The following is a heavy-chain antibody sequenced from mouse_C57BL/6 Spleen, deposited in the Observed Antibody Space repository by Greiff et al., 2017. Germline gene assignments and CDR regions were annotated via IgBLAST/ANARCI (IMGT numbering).Heavy chain of an antibody. V-gene: IGHV1-78*01. D-gene: IGHD2-3*01. Sequence: QVQLQQSDAELVKPGASVKISCKVSGYTFTDHTIHWMKQRPEQGLEWIGYIYPRDGSTKYNEKFKGKATLTADKSSSTAYMQLNGLTSEGSAVYFCARPDGYSYWYFDVWGTGTTVTVSS. CDR3: ARPDGYSYWYFDV. CDR2: IYPRDGST. J-gene: IGHJ1*03. CDR1: GYTFTDHT.